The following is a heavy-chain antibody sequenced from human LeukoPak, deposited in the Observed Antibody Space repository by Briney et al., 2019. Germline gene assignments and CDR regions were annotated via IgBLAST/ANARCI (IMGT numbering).Heavy chain of an antibody. CDR1: GFTFRTYW. CDR2: IKQDGREQ. Sequence: GGSLRLSCDASGFTFRTYWMTWVRQAPGKGLEWVANIKQDGREQNYVDSVKGRFTISRDNAKNSLYLQMNSLRAEDTAVYYCARAYDAFDIWGQGTMVTVSS. J-gene: IGHJ3*02. D-gene: IGHD3-16*01. CDR3: ARAYDAFDI. V-gene: IGHV3-7*02.